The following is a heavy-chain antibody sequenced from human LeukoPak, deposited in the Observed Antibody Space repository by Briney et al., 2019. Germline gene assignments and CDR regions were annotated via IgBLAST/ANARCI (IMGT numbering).Heavy chain of an antibody. V-gene: IGHV5-51*01. CDR1: GSSFSTYW. CDR3: ASHMVGGLYDAFDI. D-gene: IGHD1-26*01. Sequence: GESLKISCKGCGSSFSTYWIGWVRQMPGKGLEWMGIIYLGDSDTRYSPSFRGRVTISADKSINTAYLQWSSLKASDTAMYFCASHMVGGLYDAFDIWGQGTMVIVSS. J-gene: IGHJ3*02. CDR2: IYLGDSDT.